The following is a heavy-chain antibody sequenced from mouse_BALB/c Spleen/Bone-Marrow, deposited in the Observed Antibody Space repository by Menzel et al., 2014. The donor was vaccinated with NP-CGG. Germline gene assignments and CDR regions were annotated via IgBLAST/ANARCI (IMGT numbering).Heavy chain of an antibody. CDR3: ARGGAHYYGRGFTY. V-gene: IGHV5-4*02. CDR2: ISDGGSYT. Sequence: EVKLQESGGNLVKPGGSLKLSCAASGFTFXDYYMYWVRQTPEKRLEWVATISDGGSYTYYPDSVKGRFTISRDNAKNSLYLQMNSLKSEDSAMYYCARGGAHYYGRGFTYWGQGTLVTVSA. D-gene: IGHD1-2*01. CDR1: GFTFXDYY. J-gene: IGHJ3*01.